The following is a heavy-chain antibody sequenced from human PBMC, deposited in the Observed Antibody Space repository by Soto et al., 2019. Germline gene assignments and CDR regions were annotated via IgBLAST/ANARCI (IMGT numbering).Heavy chain of an antibody. Sequence: QVQLQESGPGLVKPSGTLSLTCAVSGGSISTSNWWSWVRQPPGKGLEWIGEVYRTGSTNYNPSLESRVNVSVDKSKNQFSLKLTSVTAADTAVYYCARARATIAAAAIFDCWGQGTLVTVSS. CDR1: GGSISTSNW. V-gene: IGHV4-4*02. J-gene: IGHJ4*02. CDR3: ARARATIAAAAIFDC. CDR2: VYRTGST. D-gene: IGHD6-13*01.